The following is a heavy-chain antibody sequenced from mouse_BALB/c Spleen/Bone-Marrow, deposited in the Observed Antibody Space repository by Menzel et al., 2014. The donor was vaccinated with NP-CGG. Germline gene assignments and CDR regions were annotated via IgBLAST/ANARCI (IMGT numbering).Heavy chain of an antibody. CDR3: TTLARSDFDY. V-gene: IGHV1-5*01. CDR2: IYPGNSDT. D-gene: IGHD3-1*01. Sequence: VQLQQSGTVLARPGGCSEDVLQGFWLHLSNYWMHWVKQRPGQGLEWIGTIYPGNSDTTYNQKFKGKAKLTAVTSTSTAYMELSSLTNEDSAVYYCTTLARSDFDYWGQGTTLTVSS. J-gene: IGHJ2*01. CDR1: LHLSNYW.